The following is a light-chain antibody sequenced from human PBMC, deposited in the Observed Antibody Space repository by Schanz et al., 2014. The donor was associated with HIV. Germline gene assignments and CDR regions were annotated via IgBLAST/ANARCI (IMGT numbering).Light chain of an antibody. Sequence: QSVLTQPPSASGTPGQRVTISCSGSSSNIGRNTVNWYQQLPGTAPKLLIYATYQRPSGVPDRFSGSGSGTSATLAISGLQSEDEADYYCAGWDDSLNVWVFGGGTKLTVL. J-gene: IGLJ3*02. V-gene: IGLV1-44*01. CDR1: SSNIGRNT. CDR3: AGWDDSLNVWV. CDR2: ATY.